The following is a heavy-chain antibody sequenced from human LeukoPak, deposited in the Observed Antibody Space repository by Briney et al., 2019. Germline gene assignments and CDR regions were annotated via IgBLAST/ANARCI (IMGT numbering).Heavy chain of an antibody. CDR1: GYTFTGYY. CDR3: ATNPIAVAGKPDY. V-gene: IGHV1-2*06. J-gene: IGHJ4*02. Sequence: ASVKVSCKASGYTFTGYYMHWVRQAPGQGLEWMGRINPNSGGTNYAQKFQGRVTMTRDTSISTAYMELSRLRSDDTAVYYCATNPIAVAGKPDYWGQRTLVTVSS. CDR2: INPNSGGT. D-gene: IGHD6-19*01.